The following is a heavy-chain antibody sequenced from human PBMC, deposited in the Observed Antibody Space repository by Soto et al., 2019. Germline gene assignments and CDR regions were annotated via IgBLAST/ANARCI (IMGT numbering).Heavy chain of an antibody. CDR1: GDSVTSHH. J-gene: IGHJ3*02. CDR3: TSITGGGASFNI. Sequence: PSETLSLTCTVSGDSVTSHHWSWIRQPPGGGLEWIAWIYYTGATNSSPSLKSRVIVSVDTSRNQFSLKLNSVTAADTAVYFCTSITGGGASFNIWGPGTMVT. D-gene: IGHD1-20*01. CDR2: IYYTGAT. V-gene: IGHV4-59*02.